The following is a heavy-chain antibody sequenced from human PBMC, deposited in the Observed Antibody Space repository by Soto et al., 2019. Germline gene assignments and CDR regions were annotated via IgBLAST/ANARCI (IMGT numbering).Heavy chain of an antibody. Sequence: EVQLLESGGGLVQRGGSLRLSCAVSGFSLTTYAMSWVRQAPGKGLEWVSEVSASGRSTTYAVSVKGRFTTSKATSKNTMSLQMNGLRVDDPTVYYCAKVWFGESDGFDVWGRGTMV. V-gene: IGHV3-23*01. J-gene: IGHJ3*01. CDR1: GFSLTTYA. CDR3: AKVWFGESDGFDV. D-gene: IGHD3-10*01. CDR2: VSASGRST.